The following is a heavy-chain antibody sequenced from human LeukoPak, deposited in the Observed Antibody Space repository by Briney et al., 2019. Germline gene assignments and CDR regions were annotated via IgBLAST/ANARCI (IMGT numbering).Heavy chain of an antibody. Sequence: PGGSLRLSCAASGFTFSSYAMHWVRQAPGKGLEYVSGISTNGDSTYYANSVKGRFTISRDNSKNTLYLQMGSLRDEDMAGYYCARDTGSGYRHFDYWGQGTLVTVSS. J-gene: IGHJ4*02. CDR2: ISTNGDST. V-gene: IGHV3-64*01. CDR3: ARDTGSGYRHFDY. D-gene: IGHD3-3*01. CDR1: GFTFSSYA.